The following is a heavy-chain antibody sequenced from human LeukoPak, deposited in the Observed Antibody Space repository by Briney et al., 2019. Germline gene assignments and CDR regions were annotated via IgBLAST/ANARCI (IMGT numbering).Heavy chain of an antibody. D-gene: IGHD6-19*01. CDR3: ARVGGSGWYGFIDY. CDR1: GFTFSKFA. V-gene: IGHV3-30*01. J-gene: IGHJ4*02. CDR2: VSYNESQK. Sequence: PGGSLRLSCTASGFTFSKFAMHWVRQAPGKGLEWVAVVSYNESQKYYADPVSVKGRFTISRETSKNTVHLEVNSLRTEDTAVYFCARVGGSGWYGFIDYWGKGTLVTVSS.